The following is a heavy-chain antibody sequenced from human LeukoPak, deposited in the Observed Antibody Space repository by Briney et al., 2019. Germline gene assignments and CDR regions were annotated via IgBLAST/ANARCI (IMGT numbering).Heavy chain of an antibody. D-gene: IGHD3-16*01. V-gene: IGHV3-11*01. J-gene: IGHJ2*01. Sequence: PGGSLRLSCAASGFTFSDYFMSWIRQAPGKGLEWVSCISSSGFTIYYGDSVKGRFTISRDNADNSLFLQMNSLRVEDTAVYCCARHGVRHVLDWYFPLWGRGTLVAVSS. CDR2: ISSSGFTI. CDR3: ARHGVRHVLDWYFPL. CDR1: GFTFSDYF.